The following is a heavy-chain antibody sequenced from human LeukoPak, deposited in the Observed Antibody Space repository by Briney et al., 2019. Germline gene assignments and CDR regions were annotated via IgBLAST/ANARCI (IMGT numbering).Heavy chain of an antibody. CDR2: IKQDGSEK. Sequence: GGSLRLSCAASGFTFSSYSMNWVRQAPGKGLEWVANIKQDGSEKYYVDSVKGRFTISRDNAKNSLYLQMDSLRVEDTAVYFCARLRYRDFWSGNWKYYYHMDVWGKGTTVTVSS. D-gene: IGHD3-3*01. CDR1: GFTFSSYS. J-gene: IGHJ6*03. CDR3: ARLRYRDFWSGNWKYYYHMDV. V-gene: IGHV3-7*03.